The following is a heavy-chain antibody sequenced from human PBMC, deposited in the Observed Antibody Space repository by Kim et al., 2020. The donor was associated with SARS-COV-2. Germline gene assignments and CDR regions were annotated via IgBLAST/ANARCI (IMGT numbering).Heavy chain of an antibody. J-gene: IGHJ6*02. V-gene: IGHV1-69*13. Sequence: SVKVSCKASGGTFSSYAISWVRQAPGQGLEWMGGIIPIFGTANYAQKFQGRVTITADESTSTAYMELSSLRSEDTAVYYCAREWRRITIFGVGYYGMDVWGQGTTVTVSS. CDR1: GGTFSSYA. D-gene: IGHD3-3*01. CDR2: IIPIFGTA. CDR3: AREWRRITIFGVGYYGMDV.